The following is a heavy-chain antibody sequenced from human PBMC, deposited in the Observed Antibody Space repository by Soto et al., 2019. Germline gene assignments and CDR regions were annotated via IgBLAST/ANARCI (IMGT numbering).Heavy chain of an antibody. V-gene: IGHV4-39*01. J-gene: IGHJ6*02. CDR3: ARHNYDSSGYYHYYYGMAV. CDR2: IYYSGST. Sequence: SETLSLTCIVSGGSISSSSYYWGWIRQPPGKGLEWIGSIYYSGSTYYNPSLKSRVTISVDTSKNQFSLKLSSVTAADTAVYYCARHNYDSSGYYHYYYGMAVWGQGTTVTVSS. D-gene: IGHD3-22*01. CDR1: GGSISSSSYY.